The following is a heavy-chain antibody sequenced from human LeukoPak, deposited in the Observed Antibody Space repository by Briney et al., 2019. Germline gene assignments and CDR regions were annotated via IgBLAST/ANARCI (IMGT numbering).Heavy chain of an antibody. Sequence: GGSLRLSCAASGFPLNSYCMCWIRQAPGKGLERVSFISTNGGYMYYADSVKGRFTISRDNAKNTLYFRMNSLSAEATAAYYSTRVQLELLLWGEGDLVTVSS. CDR2: ISTNGGYM. V-gene: IGHV3-21*04. J-gene: IGHJ4*02. D-gene: IGHD1-1*01. CDR3: TRVQLELLL. CDR1: GFPLNSYC.